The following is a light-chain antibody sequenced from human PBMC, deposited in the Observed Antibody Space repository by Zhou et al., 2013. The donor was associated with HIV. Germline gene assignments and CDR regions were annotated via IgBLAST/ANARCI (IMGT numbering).Light chain of an antibody. CDR3: QQSYTTPWT. V-gene: IGKV1-39*01. J-gene: IGKJ1*01. CDR1: QTIDTY. Sequence: IQMTQSPSSLSASVGDRVTITCRASQTIDTYVNWYQQKPGTAPKLLIYTASSLQSGVPPRFSGSGSGTDFTLTINSLQPEDFASYHCQQSYTTPWTFGQGTRVE. CDR2: TAS.